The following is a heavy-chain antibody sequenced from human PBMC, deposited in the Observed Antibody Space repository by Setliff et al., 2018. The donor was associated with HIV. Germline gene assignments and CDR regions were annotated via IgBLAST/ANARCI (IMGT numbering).Heavy chain of an antibody. CDR2: IFYSGNT. CDR1: GDSISSGGYY. CDR3: ARGAAYYYDSSGWGDAFDI. V-gene: IGHV4-31*11. Sequence: PSETLSLTCAVSGDSISSGGYYWSWIRQHPGKGLEWIGYIFYSGNTCFNPSLKSRVTISVDTSKNQFSLKLSSVTAADTAVYYCARGAAYYYDSSGWGDAFDIWGQGIMVTVSS. D-gene: IGHD3-22*01. J-gene: IGHJ3*02.